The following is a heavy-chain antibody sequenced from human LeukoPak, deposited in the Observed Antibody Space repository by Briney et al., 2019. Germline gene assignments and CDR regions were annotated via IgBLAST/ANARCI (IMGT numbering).Heavy chain of an antibody. J-gene: IGHJ4*02. CDR3: ARARYSSSWYDFDY. D-gene: IGHD6-13*01. CDR1: GFTFSSYW. CDR2: IKQDGSEK. Sequence: PGGSLRLSCAASGFTFSSYWMSWVRQAPGKGLEWVANIKQDGSEKYYVDSVKGRFTISRGNAKNSLYLQMNSLRAEDTAVYYCARARYSSSWYDFDYWGQGTLVTVSS. V-gene: IGHV3-7*04.